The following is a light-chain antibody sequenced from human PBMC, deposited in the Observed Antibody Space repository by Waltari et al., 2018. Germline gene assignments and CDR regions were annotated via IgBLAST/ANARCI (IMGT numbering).Light chain of an antibody. CDR1: SSDVGIYRF. J-gene: IGLJ2*01. CDR3: SSYTTSTSYVV. CDR2: EVS. Sequence: GTSSDVGIYRFVSWYQQHPGKAPKLMIYEVSNRPSGVSNRFSGSKSGNTASLTISGLQAEDEADYYCSSYTTSTSYVVFGGGTKLTVL. V-gene: IGLV2-14*01.